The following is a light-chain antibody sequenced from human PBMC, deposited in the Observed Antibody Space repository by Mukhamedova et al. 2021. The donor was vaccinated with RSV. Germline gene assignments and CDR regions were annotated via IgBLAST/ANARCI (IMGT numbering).Light chain of an antibody. Sequence: WYQRRVHGKAPNLLIYDASSLQTGVRPRCSGSGSGADFKGTINRVEPEDAATYYCQQSYTRPYTFGEGTKLEIK. V-gene: IGKV1-39*01. J-gene: IGKJ2*01. CDR2: DAS. CDR3: QQSYTRPYT.